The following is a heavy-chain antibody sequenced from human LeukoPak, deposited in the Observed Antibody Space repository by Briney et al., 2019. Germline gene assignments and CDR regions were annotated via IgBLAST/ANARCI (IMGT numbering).Heavy chain of an antibody. Sequence: SETLSLTCAVYGGSFSGDYWSWIRQPPGEGLEWIGEINDSGSTTYNPSLKSRVSISVETSMNRFSRKLSSMTAADTAVYYCTTRVEATRSVLPILAWLLREFDYWGQGTLVTVSS. CDR3: TTRVEATRSVLPILAWLLREFDY. J-gene: IGHJ4*02. V-gene: IGHV4-34*01. CDR2: INDSGST. D-gene: IGHD3-3*01. CDR1: GGSFSGDY.